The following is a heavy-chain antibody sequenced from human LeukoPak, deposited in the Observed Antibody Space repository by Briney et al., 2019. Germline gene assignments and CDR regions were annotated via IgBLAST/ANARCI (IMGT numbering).Heavy chain of an antibody. CDR1: GDSISSGDYY. J-gene: IGHJ6*03. CDR3: ARGGYCSSTSCYIGIYYYYMDV. V-gene: IGHV4-30-4*01. CDR2: IYYSGST. D-gene: IGHD2-2*02. Sequence: SETLSLTCTVSGDSISSGDYYWSWIRQPPGKGLEWIGYIYYSGSTYYNPSLKSRVTISVDTSKNQFSLKLSSVTAADTAVYYCARGGYCSSTSCYIGIYYYYMDVWGKGTTVTVSS.